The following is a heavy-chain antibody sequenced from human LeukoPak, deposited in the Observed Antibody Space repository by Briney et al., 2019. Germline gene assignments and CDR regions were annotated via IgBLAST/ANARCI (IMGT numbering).Heavy chain of an antibody. J-gene: IGHJ4*02. CDR1: GGSFSGYY. D-gene: IGHD3-22*01. CDR2: IIHSGST. V-gene: IGHV4-34*12. CDR3: ASPGYYYDSSFYA. Sequence: SETLSLTCAVYGGSFSGYYWSWIRHPPGKGLEWIGEIIHSGSTNYNPSLKSRVTISVDTSKNEFSLKLSSVTAADTAVYYCASPGYYYDSSFYAWGQGTLVTVSS.